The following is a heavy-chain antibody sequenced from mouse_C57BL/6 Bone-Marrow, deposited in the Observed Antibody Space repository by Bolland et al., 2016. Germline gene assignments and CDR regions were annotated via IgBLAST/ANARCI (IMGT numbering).Heavy chain of an antibody. Sequence: GSTYYNEKFKGKATLTADKSSSTAYMQLSSLTSEDSAVYFCARRGRDGLDYWGQGTT. CDR3: ARRGRDGLDY. V-gene: IGHV1-77*01. CDR2: GST. J-gene: IGHJ2*01. D-gene: IGHD3-3*01.